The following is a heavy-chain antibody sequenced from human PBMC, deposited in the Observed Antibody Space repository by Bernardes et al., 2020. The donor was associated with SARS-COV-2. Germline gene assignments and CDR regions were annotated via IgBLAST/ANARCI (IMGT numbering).Heavy chain of an antibody. CDR3: ATGPTSTGEFGS. V-gene: IGHV1-69*13. J-gene: IGHJ4*02. CDR2: IIPIFGTP. Sequence: SVKVSCKASVGTFSTHVINWVRQARGLGLEWMGRIIPIFGTPIYAPEFQGRVTITADESTNTAYMELSSLRSEDTAIYYCATGPTSTGEFGSWGQGTPVTVSS. CDR1: VGTFSTHV. D-gene: IGHD2-2*01.